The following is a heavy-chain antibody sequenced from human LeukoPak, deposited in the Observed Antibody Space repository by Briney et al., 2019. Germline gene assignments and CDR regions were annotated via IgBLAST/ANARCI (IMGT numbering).Heavy chain of an antibody. CDR3: TRVANGDYSDF. CDR1: GGSISSGDYY. D-gene: IGHD4-17*01. J-gene: IGHJ4*02. V-gene: IGHV4-30-4*01. Sequence: SQTLSLTCTVSGGSISSGDYYWSWIRQPPGKGLEWVGYIYFSGYTYYNPSLRSRVSISIDTSKNRFSLSLNSVTAADTAVYYCTRVANGDYSDFWGQGTLVTVSS. CDR2: IYFSGYT.